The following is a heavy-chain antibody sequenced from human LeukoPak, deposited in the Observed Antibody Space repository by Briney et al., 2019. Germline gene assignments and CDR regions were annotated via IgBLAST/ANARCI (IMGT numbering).Heavy chain of an antibody. CDR2: IFYSGST. CDR3: ARGLFDYGDYVPPDY. D-gene: IGHD4-17*01. Sequence: PSETLSLTCTVSPGSISSSSYYWGWIRQPPGKGLEWIGTIFYSGSTYYNPSLKSRVTVSLDTSKNQFSLKLSSVTAADTAVYYCARGLFDYGDYVPPDYWGQGTLVTVSS. J-gene: IGHJ4*02. V-gene: IGHV4-39*07. CDR1: PGSISSSSYY.